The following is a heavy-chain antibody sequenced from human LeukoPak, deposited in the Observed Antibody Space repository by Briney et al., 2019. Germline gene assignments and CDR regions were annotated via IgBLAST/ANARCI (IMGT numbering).Heavy chain of an antibody. V-gene: IGHV1-2*02. CDR1: GYTFTGYY. CDR3: ASFSIVVAPAAILGDAFDI. J-gene: IGHJ3*02. CDR2: INPNSGGT. D-gene: IGHD2-2*02. Sequence: ASVKVSCKASGYTFTGYYMHWVRQAPGQGLEWVGWINPNSGGTNYAQKFQGRVTMTRDMSISTAYMELSRLRSDDTAVYYCASFSIVVAPAAILGDAFDIWGPGTLVTVSS.